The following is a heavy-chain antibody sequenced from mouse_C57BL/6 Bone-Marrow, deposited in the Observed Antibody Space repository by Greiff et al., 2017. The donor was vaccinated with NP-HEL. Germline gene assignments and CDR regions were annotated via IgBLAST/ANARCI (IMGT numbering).Heavy chain of an antibody. Sequence: EVKLVESGGGLVQPKGSLKLSCAASGFSFNTYAMNWVRQAPGKGLEWVARIRSKSNNYATYYADSVKDRFTISRDDSESMLYLQMNNLKTEDTAMYYCVRQYDYLDYWGQGTTLTVSS. V-gene: IGHV10-1*01. CDR2: IRSKSNNYAT. CDR3: VRQYDYLDY. J-gene: IGHJ2*01. CDR1: GFSFNTYA. D-gene: IGHD2-3*01.